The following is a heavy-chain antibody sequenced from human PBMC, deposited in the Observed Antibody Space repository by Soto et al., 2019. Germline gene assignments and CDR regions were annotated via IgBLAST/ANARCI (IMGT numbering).Heavy chain of an antibody. J-gene: IGHJ4*02. Sequence: EVQLVESGGGLVEPGGSLRLSCAASGFTLSNAWMSWVRQAPGKGLEWVGRIKSKTDGGTTEYAAPVRGRFTITRDDSKNTLVLQMSSRRTEDTAMYYYPRVNWGKLDYWGQGPVAPVSS. CDR2: IKSKTDGGTT. CDR3: PRVNWGKLDY. D-gene: IGHD3-16*01. CDR1: GFTLSNAW. V-gene: IGHV3-15*01.